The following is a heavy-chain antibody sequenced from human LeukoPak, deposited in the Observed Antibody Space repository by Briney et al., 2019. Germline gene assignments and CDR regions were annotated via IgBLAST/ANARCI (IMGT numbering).Heavy chain of an antibody. Sequence: QAGGSLRLSCAASGFTFSSYGMHWVRQAPGKGLEWVAVISYDGSNKYYADSVKGRFTISRDNSKNTLYLQMNSLRAEDTAVYSCAKEAAFGGMGGAYYFDYWGQGTLVTVSS. D-gene: IGHD1-26*01. CDR2: ISYDGSNK. CDR1: GFTFSSYG. CDR3: AKEAAFGGMGGAYYFDY. V-gene: IGHV3-30*18. J-gene: IGHJ4*02.